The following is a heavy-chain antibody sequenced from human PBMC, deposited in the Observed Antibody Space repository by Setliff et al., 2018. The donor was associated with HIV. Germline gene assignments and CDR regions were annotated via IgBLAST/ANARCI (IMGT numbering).Heavy chain of an antibody. D-gene: IGHD6-19*01. Sequence: PSETLSLTCTVSGGSITSYYWSWIRQTPGKRLEYIGYIYYNGGTNYNPSLKSRVTISLDTSKNQFSLSLRSVTAADTAVYFCARERPQSHFFDYWGQGTLGTSPQ. CDR1: GGSITSYY. J-gene: IGHJ4*02. V-gene: IGHV4-59*01. CDR2: IYYNGGT. CDR3: ARERPQSHFFDY.